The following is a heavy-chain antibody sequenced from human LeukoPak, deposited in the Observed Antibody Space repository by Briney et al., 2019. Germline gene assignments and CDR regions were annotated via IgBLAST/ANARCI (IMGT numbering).Heavy chain of an antibody. J-gene: IGHJ4*02. CDR1: GGSISSYY. D-gene: IGHD6-13*01. CDR2: IYYSGST. Sequence: KTSETLSLTCTVSGGSISSYYWSWIRQPPGKGLEWIGYIYYSGSTNYNPSLKSRVTVSVDTSKTQFSLKLSSVTAADTAVYYCARGEDSSSWYDYWGQGTLVTVSS. V-gene: IGHV4-59*01. CDR3: ARGEDSSSWYDY.